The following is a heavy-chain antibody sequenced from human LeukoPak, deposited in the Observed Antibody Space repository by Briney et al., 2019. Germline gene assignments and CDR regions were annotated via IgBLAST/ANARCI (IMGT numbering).Heavy chain of an antibody. CDR2: IYYSGST. CDR3: ARALQYQLHSHFDC. CDR1: GGSISRGDYY. Sequence: SQTLSLTCTFSGGSISRGDYYWRWPRQPPGKGLEGIGYIYYSGSTYYNPSLKSRVTISVDTSKNQFSLKLSSVTAADTAVYYCARALQYQLHSHFDCWGQGTLVTVSS. V-gene: IGHV4-30-4*01. J-gene: IGHJ5*01. D-gene: IGHD2-2*01.